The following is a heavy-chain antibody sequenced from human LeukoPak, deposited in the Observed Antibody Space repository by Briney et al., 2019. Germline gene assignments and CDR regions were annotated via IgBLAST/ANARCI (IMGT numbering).Heavy chain of an antibody. Sequence: PSETLSLTCTVSGGSISSSSYYWGWIRQPPGKGLEWIGSIHYSGSTYYNPSLKSRVTISVDTSKNQFSLKLSSVTAADTAVYYCARRVAAAGTNYFDYWGQGTLVTVSS. V-gene: IGHV4-39*01. CDR3: ARRVAAAGTNYFDY. CDR2: IHYSGST. J-gene: IGHJ4*02. CDR1: GGSISSSSYY. D-gene: IGHD6-13*01.